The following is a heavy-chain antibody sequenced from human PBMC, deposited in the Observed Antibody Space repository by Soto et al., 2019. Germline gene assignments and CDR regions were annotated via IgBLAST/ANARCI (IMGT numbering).Heavy chain of an antibody. J-gene: IGHJ4*02. CDR2: TSGTGGDT. V-gene: IGHV3-23*01. Sequence: EVRLLESGGGLVQPGGSLRLSCEASGFTFVTYALSWVRQAPGKGLEWVSSTSGTGGDTYHADSVKGRFTISRDNSKNTLYLQMNSLRAEDTAVYYCASGKSRGIQLPLGYWGQGTLVTVSS. CDR3: ASGKSRGIQLPLGY. CDR1: GFTFVTYA. D-gene: IGHD5-18*01.